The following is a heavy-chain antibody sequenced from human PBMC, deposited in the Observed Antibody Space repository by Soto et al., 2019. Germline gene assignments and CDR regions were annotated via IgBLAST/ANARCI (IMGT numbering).Heavy chain of an antibody. V-gene: IGHV3-66*01. CDR3: ARDGTYNWV. CDR1: GFTVSNNY. J-gene: IGHJ4*02. CDR2: IYSGGAT. D-gene: IGHD1-1*01. Sequence: EVQLVESGGGLVKPGGSLRLSCAASGFTVSNNYMRWVRQAPGKGLEWVSLIYSGGATYYADSVKGRFTISRDNSKNTLYLQINSLRAEDTAVYYCARDGTYNWVGGQGILVTVSS.